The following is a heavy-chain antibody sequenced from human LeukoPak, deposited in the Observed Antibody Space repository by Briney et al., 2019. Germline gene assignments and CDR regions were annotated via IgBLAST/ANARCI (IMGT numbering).Heavy chain of an antibody. Sequence: ASVKVSCKASGYTFTGYFMHWVPRAPGQGLEWRDRSKPYSGDTYYAQKFQRRVTMTRDSSISTAYMELSRLRSDDTAVYYCARRYSSTRNTRDVWGEGTTVTVSS. CDR1: GYTFTGYF. CDR2: SKPYSGDT. V-gene: IGHV1-2*06. D-gene: IGHD6-13*01. J-gene: IGHJ6*04. CDR3: ARRYSSTRNTRDV.